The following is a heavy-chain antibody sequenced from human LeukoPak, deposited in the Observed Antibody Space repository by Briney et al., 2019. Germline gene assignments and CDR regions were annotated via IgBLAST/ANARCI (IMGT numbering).Heavy chain of an antibody. D-gene: IGHD6-6*01. CDR1: GFTLSNYW. CDR2: INHNGTEK. J-gene: IGHJ4*02. Sequence: GGSLRLSCAASGFTLSNYWMSWVRQAPGKGLEWVANINHNGTEKYYVDSVTGRFAISRDNGNNSLYLQMNSLRVEDTAVYYCARWATSFDLWGQGTLVTVSS. CDR3: ARWATSFDL. V-gene: IGHV3-7*01.